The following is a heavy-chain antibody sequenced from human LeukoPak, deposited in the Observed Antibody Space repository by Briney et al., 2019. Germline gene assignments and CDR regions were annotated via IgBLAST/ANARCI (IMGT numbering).Heavy chain of an antibody. V-gene: IGHV3-30-3*01. D-gene: IGHD5-18*01. CDR1: GFTFSSYA. J-gene: IGHJ3*02. CDR2: ISYDGSNK. CDR3: AREFWLRDDTGWRSAFDI. Sequence: GGSLRLSCAASGFTFSSYAMHWVRQAPGKGLEWVAVISYDGSNKYYADSVKGRFTISRDNSMNTLYLQMNSLRAEDTAVYYCAREFWLRDDTGWRSAFDIWGQGTMVTVSS.